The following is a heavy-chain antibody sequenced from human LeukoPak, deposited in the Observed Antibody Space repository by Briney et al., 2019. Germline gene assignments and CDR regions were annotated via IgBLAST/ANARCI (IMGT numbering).Heavy chain of an antibody. CDR3: ARGSRIRNWNYGAYY. CDR1: GVSISSYY. CDR2: IYTSGST. J-gene: IGHJ4*02. V-gene: IGHV4-4*07. D-gene: IGHD1-7*01. Sequence: SETLSLTCTVSGVSISSYYWSWIRQPAGKGLEWIGRIYTSGSTNYNPSLKSRVTISVDTSKNQFSLKLSSVTAADTAVYYCARGSRIRNWNYGAYYWGQGTLVTVSS.